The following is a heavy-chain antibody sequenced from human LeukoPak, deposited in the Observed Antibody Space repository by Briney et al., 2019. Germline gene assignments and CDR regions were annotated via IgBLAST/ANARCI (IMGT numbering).Heavy chain of an antibody. D-gene: IGHD3-22*01. CDR2: IKPDGSEE. Sequence: GGSLRLSCEASGFTFSNYWMSWVRQAPGEGLEWVAIIKPDGSEEYYVDSVKGRFTISRDNAKNSLYLQMNSLRVEDTAVYYCARDTFYYDISGPRFDYWGQGTLVTVSS. V-gene: IGHV3-7*01. CDR1: GFTFSNYW. CDR3: ARDTFYYDISGPRFDY. J-gene: IGHJ4*02.